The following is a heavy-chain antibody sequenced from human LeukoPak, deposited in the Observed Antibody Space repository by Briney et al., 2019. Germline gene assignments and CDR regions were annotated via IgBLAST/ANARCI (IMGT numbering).Heavy chain of an antibody. J-gene: IGHJ4*02. CDR2: VDPEDGET. D-gene: IGHD2-2*02. Sequence: ASVKVSCKVSGYTFTDYYMHWVQQAPGKGLEWMGLVDPEDGETIYAEKFQGRVTITADTSTDTAYMELSRLRSEDTAVYYCATLRGCSSTSCYTDFDYWGQGTLVTVSS. CDR1: GYTFTDYY. V-gene: IGHV1-69-2*01. CDR3: ATLRGCSSTSCYTDFDY.